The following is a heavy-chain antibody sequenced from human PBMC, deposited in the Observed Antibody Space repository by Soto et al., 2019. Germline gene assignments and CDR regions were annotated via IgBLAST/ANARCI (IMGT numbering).Heavy chain of an antibody. CDR3: ARAQGLYTYGNSADY. D-gene: IGHD5-18*01. CDR1: GFTFSNYA. J-gene: IGHJ4*02. Sequence: QVQLVESGGGVVQPGRSLRLSCAASGFTFSNYAMDWVRQAPGEGLEWVAVIAYDGSNKYYADSVKGRFTISRDNSKNTLYLQMDSLRAEDTAVYYRARAQGLYTYGNSADYWGQGTLVTVSS. CDR2: IAYDGSNK. V-gene: IGHV3-30-3*01.